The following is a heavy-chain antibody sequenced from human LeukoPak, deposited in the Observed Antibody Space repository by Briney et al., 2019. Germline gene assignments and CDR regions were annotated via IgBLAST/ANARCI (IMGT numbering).Heavy chain of an antibody. CDR1: GGSISSYY. V-gene: IGHV4-59*08. J-gene: IGHJ3*02. CDR2: IYYSGST. Sequence: SETLSLTCTVSGGSISSYYWSWIRQPPGKGLEWIGYIYYSGSTNYNPSLKSRVTISVDTSKNQFSLKLSSVTAADTAVYYCARLRWVAFDIWGQGTMVTVSS. CDR3: ARLRWVAFDI. D-gene: IGHD3-16*01.